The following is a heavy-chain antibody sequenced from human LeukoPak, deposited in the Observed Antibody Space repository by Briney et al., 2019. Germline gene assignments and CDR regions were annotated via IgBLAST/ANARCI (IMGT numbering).Heavy chain of an antibody. D-gene: IGHD3-22*01. CDR2: IIPIFGTA. CDR1: GGTFSTYA. CDR3: ARGLYYYDGSGYYYYDY. J-gene: IGHJ4*02. V-gene: IGHV1-69*13. Sequence: GASVKVSCKASGGTFSTYAISWVRQAPGQGLEWMGGIIPIFGTANYAQKFQGRVTITADESTSTAYMELSSLRSDDTAVYYCARGLYYYDGSGYYYYDYWGQGTLVTVSS.